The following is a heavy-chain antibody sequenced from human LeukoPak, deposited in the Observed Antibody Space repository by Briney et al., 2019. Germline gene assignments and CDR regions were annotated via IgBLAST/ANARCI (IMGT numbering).Heavy chain of an antibody. D-gene: IGHD3-10*01. CDR3: ARRTMVRGVTPFDY. CDR2: ISSSSSYI. CDR1: GFTFSSYS. V-gene: IGHV3-21*01. J-gene: IGHJ4*02. Sequence: GGSLRLSCAASGFTFSSYSMNWVRQAPGKGLEWVSSISSSSSYIYYADSVKGRFTISRDNAKNSLYLQMNSLRAEDTAVYYCARRTMVRGVTPFDYWGQATLVTVSS.